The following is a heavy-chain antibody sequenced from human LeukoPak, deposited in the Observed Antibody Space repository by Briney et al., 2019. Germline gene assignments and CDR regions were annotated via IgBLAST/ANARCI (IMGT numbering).Heavy chain of an antibody. CDR1: GFTFSSYS. CDR2: ISSSSYI. V-gene: IGHV3-21*01. J-gene: IGHJ4*02. CDR3: ARGIGSSSWPLAL. Sequence: PGGSLRLSCAASGFTFSSYSMNGVRQATGKGLEWDSSISSSSYIYYTDSMKDRFTISRDNAKNPLYLQMNSLRAEDTAVYYCARGIGSSSWPLALWGEGTLVSVSS. D-gene: IGHD6-13*01.